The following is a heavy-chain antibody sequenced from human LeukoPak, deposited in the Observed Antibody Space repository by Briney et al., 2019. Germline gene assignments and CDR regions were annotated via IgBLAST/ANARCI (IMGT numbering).Heavy chain of an antibody. CDR1: GFTFSSYA. D-gene: IGHD3-10*01. CDR3: AKDREYFYYYGSGSYPRDAFDI. V-gene: IGHV3-23*01. CDR2: ISGSGGST. Sequence: GGSLRLSCAASGFTFSSYAMSWVRQAPGKGLEWVSAISGSGGSTYYADSVKGRFTISRDNSKNTLYLQMNSLRAEDTAVYYCAKDREYFYYYGSGSYPRDAFDIWGQGTMVTVSS. J-gene: IGHJ3*02.